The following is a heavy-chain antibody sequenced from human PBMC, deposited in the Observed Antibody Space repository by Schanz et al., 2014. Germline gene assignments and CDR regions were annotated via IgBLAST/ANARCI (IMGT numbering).Heavy chain of an antibody. V-gene: IGHV1-18*01. D-gene: IGHD3-3*01. J-gene: IGHJ4*02. CDR3: ARDRRFFDRDDLYYFDS. CDR2: ISVYNHNK. Sequence: QVHIVQSGAEVKRPGASVKVSCKASGYTFTSYGISWVRQAPGQGLEWMGWISVYNHNKEYDQKFQGRVTMTTDTSTSTAYMALTDLRSDDTAVYYCARDRRFFDRDDLYYFDSWGQGTLVTVSS. CDR1: GYTFTSYG.